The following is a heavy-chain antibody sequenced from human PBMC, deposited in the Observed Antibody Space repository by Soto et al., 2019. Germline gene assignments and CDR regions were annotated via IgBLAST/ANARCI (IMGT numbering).Heavy chain of an antibody. CDR1: GASITSDKSY. CDR2: IYNGGST. CDR3: TKGPSGDKVDY. D-gene: IGHD7-27*01. J-gene: IGHJ4*02. V-gene: IGHV4-30-4*01. Sequence: QVQLHGSGPGLVEPSQTLSLTCTVSGASITSDKSYCWAWVRQSPEKGLEWIGHIYNGGSTYHNPSLNIRASISVDTSKNQFSLRLNSVSAADTAVYYCTKGPSGDKVDYWGQGILVTVSS.